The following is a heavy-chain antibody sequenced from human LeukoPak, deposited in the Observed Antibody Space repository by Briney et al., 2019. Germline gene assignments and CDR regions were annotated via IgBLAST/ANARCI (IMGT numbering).Heavy chain of an antibody. V-gene: IGHV3-30-3*01. Sequence: GGSLRLSCAASGFTFRSYAMHWVRQAPGKGLEWVAVISYDGSNKYYADSVKGRFTISRDNSKNTLYLQMNSLRAEDTAVYYCAKARGRFQYNYYYYMDVWGKGTTVTVSS. CDR3: AKARGRFQYNYYYYMDV. J-gene: IGHJ6*03. D-gene: IGHD2-15*01. CDR2: ISYDGSNK. CDR1: GFTFRSYA.